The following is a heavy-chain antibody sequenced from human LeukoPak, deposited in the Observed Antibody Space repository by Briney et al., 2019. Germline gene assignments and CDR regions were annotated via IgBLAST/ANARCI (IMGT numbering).Heavy chain of an antibody. CDR1: GFTFSSYA. D-gene: IGHD2-15*01. CDR2: ISGSSSYT. Sequence: GGSLRLSCAASGFTFSSYAMNWVRQAPGKGLEWVSYISGSSSYTYYADSVKGRFTISRDNAKNSLYLEMNSLRAEDMAVYYCAREPDSRSEDDVFDIWGQGTMVTVSS. J-gene: IGHJ3*02. V-gene: IGHV3-21*01. CDR3: AREPDSRSEDDVFDI.